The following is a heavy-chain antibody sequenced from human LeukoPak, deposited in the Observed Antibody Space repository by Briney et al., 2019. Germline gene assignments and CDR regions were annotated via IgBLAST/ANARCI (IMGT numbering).Heavy chain of an antibody. V-gene: IGHV3-23*01. CDR2: ISASGGST. CDR3: AKDRCSGGSCYFDY. Sequence: GVSLRLSCAASGLTFSSYVMNWVRQAPGKGLEWVSAISASGGSTYYADSVKGRFTISRDNSKNTLYLQMNSLRAEDTAVYHCAKDRCSGGSCYFDYWGQGTLVTVSS. J-gene: IGHJ4*02. CDR1: GLTFSSYV. D-gene: IGHD2-15*01.